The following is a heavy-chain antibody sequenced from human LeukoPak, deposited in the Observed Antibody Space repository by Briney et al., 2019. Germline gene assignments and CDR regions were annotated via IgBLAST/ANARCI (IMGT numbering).Heavy chain of an antibody. J-gene: IGHJ5*02. CDR1: GFTFTNAW. Sequence: KPGGSLRLSCAASGFTFTNAWVSWVRQAPGKGLEWVGRIKSKSDGGTTDYAAPVKGRFTISRDDSKSTLYLQMNSLKTEDTAVYYCSAVIAAGGLNWFDPWGQGTLVTVSS. V-gene: IGHV3-15*01. CDR2: IKSKSDGGTT. D-gene: IGHD6-13*01. CDR3: SAVIAAGGLNWFDP.